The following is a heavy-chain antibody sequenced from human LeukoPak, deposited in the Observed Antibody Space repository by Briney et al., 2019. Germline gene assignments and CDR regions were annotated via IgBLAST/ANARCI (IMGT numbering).Heavy chain of an antibody. D-gene: IGHD4-23*01. Sequence: GASVKVSCKASGYSFTSYDINWVRQATGQGLEWIGWMNPNSGDADYTQKFKGRVTFTRDTSTGTAYMEVNSLGSEDTAVYYCARSNFGGNVHFDYWGQGTLVTVS. CDR1: GYSFTSYD. CDR3: ARSNFGGNVHFDY. V-gene: IGHV1-8*02. J-gene: IGHJ4*02. CDR2: MNPNSGDA.